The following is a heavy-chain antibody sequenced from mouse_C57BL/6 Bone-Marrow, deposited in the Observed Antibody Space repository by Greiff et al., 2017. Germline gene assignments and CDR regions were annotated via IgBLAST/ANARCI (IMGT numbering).Heavy chain of an antibody. CDR3: ARKGNSSDFDY. J-gene: IGHJ2*01. CDR2: IHPSDSDT. CDR1: GYTFTSYW. D-gene: IGHD3-1*01. V-gene: IGHV1-74*01. Sequence: VQLQQPGAELVKPGASVKVSCKASGYTFTSYWMHWVKQRPGQGLEWIGRIHPSDSDTNYNQKFKGKATLTVDKSSSTAYMQLSRLTSEDSAVYYCARKGNSSDFDYWGQGTTLTVSS.